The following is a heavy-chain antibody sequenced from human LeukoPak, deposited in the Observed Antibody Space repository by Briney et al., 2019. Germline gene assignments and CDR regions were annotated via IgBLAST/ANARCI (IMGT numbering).Heavy chain of an antibody. D-gene: IGHD6-13*01. J-gene: IGHJ4*02. CDR3: ARGPAAGY. V-gene: IGHV1-8*02. Sequence: GASVKVSCKASGYTFTDYSMHWVRQAPGQGLEWMGWINPNSGNTGYAQKFQGRVTMTTNTSISTAYMELSSLRSEDTAVYYCARGPAAGYWGQGTLVTVSS. CDR1: GYTFTDYS. CDR2: INPNSGNT.